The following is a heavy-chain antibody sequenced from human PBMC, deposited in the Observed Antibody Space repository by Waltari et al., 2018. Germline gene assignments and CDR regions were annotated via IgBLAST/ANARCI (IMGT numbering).Heavy chain of an antibody. Sequence: QVQLQESGPGLVKPSQTLSLTCTVSGGSTSSGSYYGSWIRQPAGKGLEWIGRIYTSGSTNYNPSLKSRVTISVDTSKNQFSLKLSSVTAADTAVYYCARGIAAALFDYWGQGTLVTVSS. V-gene: IGHV4-61*02. D-gene: IGHD6-13*01. CDR1: GGSTSSGSYY. J-gene: IGHJ4*02. CDR2: IYTSGST. CDR3: ARGIAAALFDY.